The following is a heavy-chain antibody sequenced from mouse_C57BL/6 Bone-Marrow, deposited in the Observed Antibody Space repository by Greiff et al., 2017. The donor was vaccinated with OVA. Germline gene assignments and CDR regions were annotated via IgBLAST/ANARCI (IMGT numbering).Heavy chain of an antibody. CDR3: ARRGYYEYFDV. Sequence: VQLQQPGAELVKPGASVKMSCKASGFTFTSYWITWVIQRPGQGLEWIGDFYPGRGSTNYNEKFKSKATLTVDTSSSTAYMQLSSLTSEDSAVYYCARRGYYEYFDVWGTGTTVTVSS. D-gene: IGHD2-4*01. CDR2: FYPGRGST. J-gene: IGHJ1*03. CDR1: GFTFTSYW. V-gene: IGHV1-55*01.